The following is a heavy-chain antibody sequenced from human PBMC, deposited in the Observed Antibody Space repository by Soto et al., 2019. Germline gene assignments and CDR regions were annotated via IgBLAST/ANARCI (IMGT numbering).Heavy chain of an antibody. J-gene: IGHJ3*02. CDR2: ISSSSSYI. CDR1: GFTFSSYS. Sequence: EVQLVESGGGLVKPGGSLRLSCAASGFTFSSYSMNWVRQAPGKGLEWVSSISSSSSYIYYADSVKGRFTISRDNAKNSLYLQMNSLRAEDTAVYYCARDYDFWSGYYSRDAFDIWGQGTMVTVSS. V-gene: IGHV3-21*01. D-gene: IGHD3-3*01. CDR3: ARDYDFWSGYYSRDAFDI.